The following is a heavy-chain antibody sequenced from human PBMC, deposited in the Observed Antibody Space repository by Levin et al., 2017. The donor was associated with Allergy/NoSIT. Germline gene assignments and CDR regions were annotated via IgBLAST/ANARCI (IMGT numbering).Heavy chain of an antibody. CDR3: GRGGHYGDYIAY. D-gene: IGHD4-17*01. Sequence: GESLKISCPASGFTFSSYDMFWVRQAPGKGLEYVSTMSSYGGSTYYADSVKGRFTISRDNSKNTLYLQMGSLSAEDMAVYYCGRGGHYGDYIAYWGQGTLVTVSS. V-gene: IGHV3-64*02. CDR1: GFTFSSYD. J-gene: IGHJ4*02. CDR2: MSSYGGST.